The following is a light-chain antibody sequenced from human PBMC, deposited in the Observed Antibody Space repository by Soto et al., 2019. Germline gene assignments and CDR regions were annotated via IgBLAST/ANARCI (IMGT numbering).Light chain of an antibody. CDR3: SSYTSSSTLDVV. Sequence: QSALTRPASVSGSPGQSITISCTGTSSDVGGYNYVSWYQQHPGKAPKLMIYEVSNRPSGVSNRFSGSKSGNTASLTISGLQAEDEADYYCSSYTSSSTLDVVFGGGTQLTVL. V-gene: IGLV2-14*01. J-gene: IGLJ2*01. CDR1: SSDVGGYNY. CDR2: EVS.